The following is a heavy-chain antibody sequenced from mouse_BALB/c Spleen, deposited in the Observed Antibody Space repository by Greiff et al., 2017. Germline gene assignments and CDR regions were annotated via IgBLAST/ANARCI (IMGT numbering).Heavy chain of an antibody. CDR2: IWSGGST. Sequence: VQLQQSGPGLVQPSQSLSITCTVSGFSLTSYGVHWVRQSPGKGLEWLGVIWSGGSTDYNAAFISRLSISKDNSKSQVFFKMNSLQANDTAIYYCASYYRYDGPYYAMDYWGQGTSVTVSS. V-gene: IGHV2-2*02. J-gene: IGHJ4*01. CDR1: GFSLTSYG. D-gene: IGHD2-14*01. CDR3: ASYYRYDGPYYAMDY.